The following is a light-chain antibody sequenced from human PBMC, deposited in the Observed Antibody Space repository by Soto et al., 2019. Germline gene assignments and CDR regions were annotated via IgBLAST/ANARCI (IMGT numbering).Light chain of an antibody. CDR3: QTWGTGIHVV. CDR1: SGHSNYA. CDR2: LNSDGSH. V-gene: IGLV4-69*01. Sequence: QSVLTQSPSASASLGASVKLTCTLSSGHSNYAIAWHQQQPEKVPRYLMKLNSDGSHSKGDGIPDRFSGSSSGAERYLTISSLQSEDEADYYCQTWGTGIHVVFGGGTKVTVL. J-gene: IGLJ2*01.